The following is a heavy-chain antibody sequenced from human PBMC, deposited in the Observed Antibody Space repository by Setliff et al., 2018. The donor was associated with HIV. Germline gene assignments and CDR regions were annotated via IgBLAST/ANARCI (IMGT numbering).Heavy chain of an antibody. CDR1: GFTFSSYA. CDR3: ATLRQQLITGWFDP. CDR2: ISGSGGST. D-gene: IGHD6-13*01. J-gene: IGHJ5*02. V-gene: IGHV3-23*01. Sequence: QPGGSLRLSCAASGFTFSSYAMSWVRQAPGKGLEWVSAISGSGGSTYYADSVKGRVTISRDNSKNTLYLQMNSLRAEDTAVYYCATLRQQLITGWFDPWGQGTLVTVSS.